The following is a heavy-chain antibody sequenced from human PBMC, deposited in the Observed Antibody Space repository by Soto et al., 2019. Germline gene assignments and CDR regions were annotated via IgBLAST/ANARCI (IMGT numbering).Heavy chain of an antibody. J-gene: IGHJ4*02. CDR2: IYSGGYT. V-gene: IGHV3-53*01. Sequence: EVQLVESGGGLIQPGGSLRLSCAVSGFTVSNNYMSWVRQAPGKGLEGVSVIYSGGYTAYGDSVKGRFTISRDNSKNTLCLEINTRRPHDPAVFFGGARGGGGGYWGQGTLVTVSS. D-gene: IGHD3-10*01. CDR1: GFTVSNNY. CDR3: GARGGGGGY.